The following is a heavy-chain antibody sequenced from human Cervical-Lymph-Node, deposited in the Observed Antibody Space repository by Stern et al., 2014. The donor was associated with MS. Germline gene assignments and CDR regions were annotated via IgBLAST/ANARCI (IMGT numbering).Heavy chain of an antibody. CDR1: GDSVSSNSAA. J-gene: IGHJ3*02. Sequence: QVQLQQAGPGLVKPSQTLSLTCAISGDSVSSNSAAWNWIRQSPSRGLEWLGRTYYRSKWYNDYAVSVKSRITINPDTSKNQFSLQLNSVTPEDTAVYYCARDRPTVRYSSGWLGLGAFDIWGQGTMVTVSS. V-gene: IGHV6-1*01. CDR3: ARDRPTVRYSSGWLGLGAFDI. D-gene: IGHD6-19*01. CDR2: TYYRSKWYN.